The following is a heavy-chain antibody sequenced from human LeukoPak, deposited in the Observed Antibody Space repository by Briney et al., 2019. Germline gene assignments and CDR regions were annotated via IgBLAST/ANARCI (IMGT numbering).Heavy chain of an antibody. D-gene: IGHD1-26*01. V-gene: IGHV3-72*01. CDR3: ARDLSGSCSS. CDR1: GFTFSDHY. Sequence: GESLRLSCAASGFTFSDHYMDWVRQAPGKGLEWVGRTRNKANSYTTEYAASVKGRFTISRDDSKNSLYLQMNSLKTEDTAVYYCARDLSGSCSSCGQGTLVTVSS. CDR2: TRNKANSYTT. J-gene: IGHJ5*02.